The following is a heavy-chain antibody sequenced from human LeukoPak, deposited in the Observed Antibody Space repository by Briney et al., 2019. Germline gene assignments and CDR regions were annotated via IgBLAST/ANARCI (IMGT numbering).Heavy chain of an antibody. D-gene: IGHD2-2*01. CDR3: ARGCSSTSCYGFDY. J-gene: IGHJ4*02. V-gene: IGHV3-66*01. Sequence: PGGSLRLSCAASGFTVSSNYMSWVRQAPGEGLEWVSLIYSDGSTYYADSVRGRFTISRDNSKNTLYLQMSSLRAEDTAFYYCARGCSSTSCYGFDYWGQGTLVTVSS. CDR2: IYSDGST. CDR1: GFTVSSNY.